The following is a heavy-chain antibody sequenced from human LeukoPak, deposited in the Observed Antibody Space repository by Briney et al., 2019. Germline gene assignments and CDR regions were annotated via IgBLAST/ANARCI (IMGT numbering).Heavy chain of an antibody. Sequence: SETLSLTCTVSGGSISSYYWSWIRLPPGKGLEWIGYIYYNGSTNYNPSLKSRVTMSVDTSKNLFSLKLRSVTAADTAVYYCARGHWEVRGIIRMYAFDIWGQGTMVTVSS. J-gene: IGHJ3*02. V-gene: IGHV4-59*01. CDR2: IYYNGST. D-gene: IGHD3-10*01. CDR1: GGSISSYY. CDR3: ARGHWEVRGIIRMYAFDI.